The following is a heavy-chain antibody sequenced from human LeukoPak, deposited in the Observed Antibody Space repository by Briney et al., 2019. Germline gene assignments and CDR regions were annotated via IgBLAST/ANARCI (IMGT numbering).Heavy chain of an antibody. CDR1: GGSISSSSYY. D-gene: IGHD3-16*02. V-gene: IGHV4-39*01. J-gene: IGHJ4*02. CDR2: IYYSGIT. CDR3: ARQEYDYVWGSYRYYFDY. Sequence: PSETLSLTCTVSGGSISSSSYYCGWIRQPPGKGLEWIGSIYYSGITYYNPSLKSRVTISVDPSKNQFSLKLSSVTAEDTAVYYCARQEYDYVWGSYRYYFDYWGQGTLVTVSS.